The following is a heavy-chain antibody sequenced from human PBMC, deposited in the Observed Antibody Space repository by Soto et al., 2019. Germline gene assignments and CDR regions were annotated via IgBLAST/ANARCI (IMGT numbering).Heavy chain of an antibody. CDR3: ARDRGDYGETNWFDP. J-gene: IGHJ5*02. CDR1: GGSISSGDYY. Sequence: QVQLQESGPGLVKPSQTLSLTCTVSGGSISSGDYYWSWIRQPPGKGLEWIGYIYYSGSTYYNPSLTSRVTISVDTSKNQFSLKLSSVTAADTAVYYCARDRGDYGETNWFDPWGQGTLVTVSS. V-gene: IGHV4-30-4*01. CDR2: IYYSGST. D-gene: IGHD4-17*01.